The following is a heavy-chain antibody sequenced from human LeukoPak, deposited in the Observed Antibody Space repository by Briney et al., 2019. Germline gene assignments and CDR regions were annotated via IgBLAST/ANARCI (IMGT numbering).Heavy chain of an antibody. D-gene: IGHD2-15*01. CDR3: AGPRYCSGGSCYSYYFDY. CDR2: INPNSGGT. V-gene: IGHV1-2*02. J-gene: IGHJ4*02. Sequence: ASVKVSCKASGYTFTGYYMHWVRQAPGQGLEWMGWINPNSGGTNYAQKFQGRVTMTRDTSISTAYMELSRLRSDDTAVYYCAGPRYCSGGSCYSYYFDYWGQGTLVTVSS. CDR1: GYTFTGYY.